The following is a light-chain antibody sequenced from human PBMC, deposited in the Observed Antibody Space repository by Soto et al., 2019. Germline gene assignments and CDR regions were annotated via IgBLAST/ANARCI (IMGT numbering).Light chain of an antibody. CDR3: QQYSSYSG. CDR1: QSVSSW. V-gene: IGKV1-5*01. J-gene: IGKJ1*01. CDR2: DAS. Sequence: SQMTRSPSTVSASIGDRVTITCRASQSVSSWLAWYQQKPGKAPNLLIYDASSLESGVPSRFSGSGSGTEFTLTISSLQPDDFATYYCQQYSSYSGFGQGTKVDIK.